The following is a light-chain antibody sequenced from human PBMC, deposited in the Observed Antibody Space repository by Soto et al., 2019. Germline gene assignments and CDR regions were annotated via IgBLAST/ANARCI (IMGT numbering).Light chain of an antibody. Sequence: DIQLTQAPSFLSASAGDRVSIIFRASQAISSYLAWYQQKPGRAPKLLIYAASTLQSGVPSRFSGSGSGTEFTLTITSLQPEDFATYYCQQLNSFPITFGQGTRLEI. CDR2: AAS. J-gene: IGKJ5*01. V-gene: IGKV1-9*01. CDR1: QAISSY. CDR3: QQLNSFPIT.